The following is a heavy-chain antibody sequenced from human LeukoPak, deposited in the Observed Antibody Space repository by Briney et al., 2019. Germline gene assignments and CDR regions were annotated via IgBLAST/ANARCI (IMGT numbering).Heavy chain of an antibody. Sequence: SETLSLTCTVSGGSISSSSYYWGWIRQPPGKGLEWIGSIYYSGSTYYNPSLKSRVTISVDTSKNQFSLKLSSVTAADTAVYYCAGLVNWGSDAFDIWGQGTMVTVSS. CDR1: GGSISSSSYY. J-gene: IGHJ3*02. CDR3: AGLVNWGSDAFDI. CDR2: IYYSGST. D-gene: IGHD7-27*01. V-gene: IGHV4-39*01.